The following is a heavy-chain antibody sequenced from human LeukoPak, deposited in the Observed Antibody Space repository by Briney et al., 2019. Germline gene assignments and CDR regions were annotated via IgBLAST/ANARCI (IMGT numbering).Heavy chain of an antibody. Sequence: PGRSLRLSCVASGFTFSSYGMHWVRQAPGKGLEWVAVIWYDGSNQYYADSVKGRFTISRDNSRNTLYLQMNSLRAGDTAVYYCARDHNWNCDYWGQGTLVTVSS. CDR1: GFTFSSYG. J-gene: IGHJ4*02. V-gene: IGHV3-33*01. CDR2: IWYDGSNQ. CDR3: ARDHNWNCDY. D-gene: IGHD1-20*01.